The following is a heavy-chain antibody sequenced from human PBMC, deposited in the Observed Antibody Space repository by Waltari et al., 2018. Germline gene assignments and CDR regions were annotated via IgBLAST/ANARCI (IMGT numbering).Heavy chain of an antibody. CDR3: ARAIARFNSGPDY. V-gene: IGHV1-2*06. J-gene: IGHJ4*02. D-gene: IGHD6-19*01. Sequence: QVQLVQSGAEVKKPGASVKVSCKASGYTFTGYYMHWVRQAPGQGLEWRGRNNPNSGGTNYAQKFQGRVTMTGDTSISPAYMELSRLRSDDTAVYYCARAIARFNSGPDYWGQGTLVTVSS. CDR2: NNPNSGGT. CDR1: GYTFTGYY.